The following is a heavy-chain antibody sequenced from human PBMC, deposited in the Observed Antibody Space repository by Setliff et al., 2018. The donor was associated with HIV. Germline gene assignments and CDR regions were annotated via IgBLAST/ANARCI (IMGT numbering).Heavy chain of an antibody. J-gene: IGHJ5*01. CDR2: ISGSGGGT. V-gene: IGHV3-23*01. CDR1: GFTFREKA. Sequence: GGSLRLSCVASGFTFREKAMTWVRQAPGKGLEWVSGISGSGGGTYYADSVKGRFTISRDNSQNALYLQMDSLRAEDTAVYHCAKLREGHVYSQYDSWGHGTLVTVSS. CDR3: AKLREGHVYSQYDS. D-gene: IGHD2-21*01.